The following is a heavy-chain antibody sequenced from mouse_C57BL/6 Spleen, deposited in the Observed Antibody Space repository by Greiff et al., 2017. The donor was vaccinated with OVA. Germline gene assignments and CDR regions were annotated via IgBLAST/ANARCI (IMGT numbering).Heavy chain of an antibody. J-gene: IGHJ4*01. CDR1: GYTFTSYW. Sequence: VQLQQPGTELVKPGASVKLSCKASGYTFTSYWMHWVKQRPGQGLEWIGNINPSNGGTNYNEKFKSKATLTVDKSSSTAYMQLSSLTSEDSAVYYCARMRGLRHDAMDYWGQGTSVTVSS. D-gene: IGHD2-2*01. CDR3: ARMRGLRHDAMDY. CDR2: INPSNGGT. V-gene: IGHV1-53*01.